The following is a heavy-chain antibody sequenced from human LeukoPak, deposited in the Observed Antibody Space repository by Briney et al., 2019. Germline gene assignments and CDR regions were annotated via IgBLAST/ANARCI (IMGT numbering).Heavy chain of an antibody. CDR1: GGSISSSSYY. V-gene: IGHV4-39*07. CDR3: AREIAADWYFDL. D-gene: IGHD6-13*01. Sequence: TSETLSLTCTVSGGSISSSSYYWGWIRQPPGKGLEWIGSIYYSGSTYYNPSLKSRVTISVDTSKNQFSLKLSSVTAADTAVYYCAREIAADWYFDLWGRGTLVTVSS. J-gene: IGHJ2*01. CDR2: IYYSGST.